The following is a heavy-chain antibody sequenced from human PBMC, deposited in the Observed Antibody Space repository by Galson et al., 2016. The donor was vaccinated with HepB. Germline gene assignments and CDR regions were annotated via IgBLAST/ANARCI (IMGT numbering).Heavy chain of an antibody. D-gene: IGHD4-11*01. Sequence: SLRLSCAVSGVTFSNHGFHWVRQAPGKGPEWVAFIWYDGGRRYYADSVNGRFTISRDDSKNTLYLEMTSLRADDTAVYYCARDRAEQYLDYWGQGTLVTVSS. CDR3: ARDRAEQYLDY. CDR1: GVTFSNHG. V-gene: IGHV3-33*01. J-gene: IGHJ4*02. CDR2: IWYDGGRR.